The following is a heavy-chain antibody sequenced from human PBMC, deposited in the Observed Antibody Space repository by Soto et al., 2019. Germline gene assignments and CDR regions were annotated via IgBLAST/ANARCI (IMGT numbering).Heavy chain of an antibody. Sequence: QVQLQESGPGLVKPSGTLSLTCAVSSGSISSSNWWSWVRQPPVKGLEWIGEIYHSGSTNYNPSLKSRVTISVDKSKNQFSLKLSSVTAADTAVYYCARVYCSGGSCYPRYYYYMDVWGKGTTVTVSS. V-gene: IGHV4-4*02. CDR3: ARVYCSGGSCYPRYYYYMDV. J-gene: IGHJ6*03. CDR1: SGSISSSNW. CDR2: IYHSGST. D-gene: IGHD2-15*01.